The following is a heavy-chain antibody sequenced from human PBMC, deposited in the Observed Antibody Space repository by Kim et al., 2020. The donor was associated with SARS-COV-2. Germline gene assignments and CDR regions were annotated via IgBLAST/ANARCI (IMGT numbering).Heavy chain of an antibody. CDR1: GYTFTSYG. J-gene: IGHJ6*02. D-gene: IGHD3-3*01. CDR2: ISAYNGNT. Sequence: ASVKVSCKASGYTFTSYGISWVRQAPGQGLEWMGWISAYNGNTNYAQKLQGRVTMTTDTSTSTAYMELRSLRSDDTAVYYCARAPSYDFWSGQGAFYYYYGMDVWGQGTTVTVSS. CDR3: ARAPSYDFWSGQGAFYYYYGMDV. V-gene: IGHV1-18*04.